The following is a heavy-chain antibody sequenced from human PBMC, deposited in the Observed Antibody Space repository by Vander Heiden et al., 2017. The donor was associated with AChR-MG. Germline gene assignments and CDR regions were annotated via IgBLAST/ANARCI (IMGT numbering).Heavy chain of an antibody. CDR2: INPNSGGT. D-gene: IGHD3-3*01. CDR3: ARDGERWDFWSGYPRDNWFDP. V-gene: IGHV1-2*02. CDR1: GYPFTGYY. J-gene: IGHJ5*02. Sequence: QVQLVQSGAEVKKPGASVKVSCKASGYPFTGYYIHWVRQAPGQGLGWMGWINPNSGGTNYAQKFQGRVTMTRDTSISTAYMELSRLRSDDTAVYYCARDGERWDFWSGYPRDNWFDPWGQGTLVTVSS.